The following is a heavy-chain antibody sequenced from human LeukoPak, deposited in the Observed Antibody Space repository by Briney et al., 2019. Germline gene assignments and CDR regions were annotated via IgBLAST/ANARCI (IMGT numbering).Heavy chain of an antibody. D-gene: IGHD1-26*01. CDR1: GFTVSTNY. CDR3: ARESGSYLQ. J-gene: IGHJ4*02. Sequence: PGGSLRLSCAASGFTVSTNYMTWVRQAPGKGLDWVSIINTGGYTYYIDSVKGRFTISRDKSKNTLYLQMTFLNVEDTAVYYRARESGSYLQWGQGTLVTVSS. CDR2: INTGGYT. V-gene: IGHV3-53*01.